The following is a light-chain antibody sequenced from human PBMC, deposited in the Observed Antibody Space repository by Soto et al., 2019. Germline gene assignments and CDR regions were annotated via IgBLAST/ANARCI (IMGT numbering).Light chain of an antibody. CDR2: AAS. V-gene: IGKV1-39*01. CDR1: QTISSW. Sequence: DIQMTQSPSSLSGSVGDRVTITCRASQTISSWLAWYQQKPGKAPKLLIYAASSMQGGVPIRFSGTGSGTDFTLTILSLQPEDSATYYCQQSHSTTWTFGQGTKVDI. J-gene: IGKJ1*01. CDR3: QQSHSTTWT.